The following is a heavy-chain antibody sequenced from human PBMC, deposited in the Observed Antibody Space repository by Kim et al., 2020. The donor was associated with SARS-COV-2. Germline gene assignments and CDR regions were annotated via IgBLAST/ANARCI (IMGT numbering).Heavy chain of an antibody. V-gene: IGHV3-15*01. Sequence: AAPVKGRFTITRDDSKNTLYLQMNSLKTEDTAVYYCTAYTPDYYDSSFDYWGQGTLVTVSS. D-gene: IGHD3-22*01. J-gene: IGHJ4*02. CDR3: TAYTPDYYDSSFDY.